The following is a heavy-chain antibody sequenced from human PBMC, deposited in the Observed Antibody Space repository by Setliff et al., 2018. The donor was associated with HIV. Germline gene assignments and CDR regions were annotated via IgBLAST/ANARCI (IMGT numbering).Heavy chain of an antibody. Sequence: PSETLSLTCAAYGGSFSGYYWSWIRQSPGKELEWIGGINHSGSTNYNPSLKSRVAISVDTSKNQFSLKVTSVTAADTALYYCARQFGSGYYFDYWGQATLVTVSS. D-gene: IGHD3-22*01. V-gene: IGHV4-34*01. CDR1: GGSFSGYY. J-gene: IGHJ4*02. CDR3: ARQFGSGYYFDY. CDR2: INHSGST.